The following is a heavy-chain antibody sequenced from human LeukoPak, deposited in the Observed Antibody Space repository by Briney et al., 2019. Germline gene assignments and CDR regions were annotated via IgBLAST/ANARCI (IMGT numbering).Heavy chain of an antibody. CDR1: GFTFSGYW. CDR3: VRYRFDY. Sequence: GGSLRLSCAASGFTFSGYWMSWVRQAPGKGLEWVANIGKDGREKYYVDSVKGRFTISRDNAQNSLYLQMNSLRAEDTAVYYCVRYRFDYWGQGTLVTVSS. J-gene: IGHJ4*02. D-gene: IGHD1-1*01. V-gene: IGHV3-7*01. CDR2: IGKDGREK.